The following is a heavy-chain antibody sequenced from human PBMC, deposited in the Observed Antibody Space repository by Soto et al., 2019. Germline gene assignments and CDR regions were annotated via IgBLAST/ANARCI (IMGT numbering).Heavy chain of an antibody. Sequence: SETLSLTGTVSGGSISSSSYYWGWIRQPPGKGLEWIGSIYYSGSTYYNPSLKSRVTISVDTSKNQFSLKLSSVTAADMAVYYCARLGSHSSGWEMVRQDAFDIWGQGTMVTVSS. CDR3: ARLGSHSSGWEMVRQDAFDI. J-gene: IGHJ3*02. CDR2: IYYSGST. CDR1: GGSISSSSYY. D-gene: IGHD6-19*01. V-gene: IGHV4-39*01.